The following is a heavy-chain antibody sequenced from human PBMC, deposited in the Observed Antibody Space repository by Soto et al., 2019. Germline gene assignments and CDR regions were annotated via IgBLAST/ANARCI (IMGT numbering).Heavy chain of an antibody. D-gene: IGHD7-27*01. V-gene: IGHV4-30-2*01. CDR1: GGSISSGCYS. J-gene: IGHJ4*02. Sequence: SETLSLTCAVSGGSISSGCYSWSWIRQPPGKGLEWIGYIYHSGSTYYNPSLKSRVTISVDTSKNQFSLKLSSVTAADTAVYYCARRWGRTFDYWGQGTLVTVSS. CDR2: IYHSGST. CDR3: ARRWGRTFDY.